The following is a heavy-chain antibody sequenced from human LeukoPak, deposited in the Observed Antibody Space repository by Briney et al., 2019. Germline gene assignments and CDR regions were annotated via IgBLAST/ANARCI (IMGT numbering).Heavy chain of an antibody. D-gene: IGHD3-10*01. V-gene: IGHV4-30-2*01. CDR3: ARLSSSYYYGSGSSNDY. J-gene: IGHJ4*02. CDR2: IYDSGST. Sequence: SETLSLTCAVSGGSVSSGGYAWSWIRQPPGKGLEWIGYIYDSGSTFYNPSLKSRVTISVDRSKNQFSLRLSSVTAADTAVYYCARLSSSYYYGSGSSNDYWGQGTLVTVSS. CDR1: GGSVSSGGYA.